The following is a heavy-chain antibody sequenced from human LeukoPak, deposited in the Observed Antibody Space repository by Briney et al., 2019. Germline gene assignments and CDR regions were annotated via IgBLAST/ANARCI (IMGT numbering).Heavy chain of an antibody. CDR2: INPNSGGT. J-gene: IGHJ3*02. D-gene: IGHD5-12*01. Sequence: EASVKLSCKASGYTFTDYYMHCVRQPPGQGREWMGWINPNSGGTNYAQKFQGWVTMTRDTSISTAYMELSRLRSDDTAVYYCARDAVDLDAFNMWGHGTMVTVSS. CDR3: ARDAVDLDAFNM. CDR1: GYTFTDYY. V-gene: IGHV1-2*04.